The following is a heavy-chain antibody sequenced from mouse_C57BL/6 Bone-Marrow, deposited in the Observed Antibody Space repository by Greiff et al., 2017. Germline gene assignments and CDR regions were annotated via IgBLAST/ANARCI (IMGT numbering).Heavy chain of an antibody. V-gene: IGHV2-2*01. CDR3: ARKFEGLYYDYGAY. Sequence: VQLKESGPGLVQPSQSLSITCPVSGFSLTSYGVHWVRQSPGKGLEWLGVIWSGGSTDYNAAFISSLSISKDNSKSQVFFKMNSLQADDTSIYYCARKFEGLYYDYGAYWGQGTLVTVSA. CDR1: GFSLTSYG. J-gene: IGHJ3*01. D-gene: IGHD2-4*01. CDR2: IWSGGST.